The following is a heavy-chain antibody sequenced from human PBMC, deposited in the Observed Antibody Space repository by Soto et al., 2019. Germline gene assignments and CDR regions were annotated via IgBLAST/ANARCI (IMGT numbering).Heavy chain of an antibody. Sequence: QVQLVQSGAEVKKPGASVKISCTASGYTVTTHYMHWVRQAPGRGLEWMGAINPGSGAAKYTQTFQARAAMKTDTSTSTRDIEMRGLRSEDTAVFYCAGGGEVGVAGYAAFDRWGQGTMVTVSS. J-gene: IGHJ3*02. D-gene: IGHD3-3*01. CDR1: GYTVTTHY. CDR2: INPGSGAA. V-gene: IGHV1-46*03. CDR3: AGGGEVGVAGYAAFDR.